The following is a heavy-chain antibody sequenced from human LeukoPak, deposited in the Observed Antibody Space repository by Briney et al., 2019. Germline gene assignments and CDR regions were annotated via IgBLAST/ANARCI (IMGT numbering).Heavy chain of an antibody. Sequence: GGSLRLSCAASGFTFSSYTMNWVRQAPGKGLEWVSGIGASGGSTYYADSVKGRFTISRDNSKNTLYLQMNSLRTEDTAVYYCAKAEGYDILTGLDYWGQGTLVTVSS. CDR2: IGASGGST. D-gene: IGHD3-9*01. V-gene: IGHV3-23*01. J-gene: IGHJ4*02. CDR1: GFTFSSYT. CDR3: AKAEGYDILTGLDY.